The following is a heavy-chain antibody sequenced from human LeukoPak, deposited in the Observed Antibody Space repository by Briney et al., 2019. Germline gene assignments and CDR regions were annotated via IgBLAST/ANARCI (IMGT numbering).Heavy chain of an antibody. CDR1: GFALSSHW. J-gene: IGHJ6*02. Sequence: GGSLRLSCAASGFALSSHWMTWVRQVPGRGPEWLANVNRDGSETYYLDSVKGRFTISKDNAKNSLYLQMNSLRAEDTALYHCARNNGMDVWGQGTTVIVSS. CDR3: ARNNGMDV. CDR2: VNRDGSET. V-gene: IGHV3-7*03.